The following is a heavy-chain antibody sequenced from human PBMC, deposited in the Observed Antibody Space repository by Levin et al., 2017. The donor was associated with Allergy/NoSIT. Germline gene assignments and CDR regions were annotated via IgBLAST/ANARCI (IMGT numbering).Heavy chain of an antibody. CDR2: IKSKTDGGTT. D-gene: IGHD2-2*01. V-gene: IGHV3-15*01. CDR3: TTALGYCSSTSCSDYFDY. Sequence: GESLKISCAASGFTFSNAWMSWVRQAPGKGLEWVGRIKSKTDGGTTDYAAPVKGRFTISRDDSKNTLYLQMNSLKTEDTAVYYCTTALGYCSSTSCSDYFDYWGQGTLVTVSS. J-gene: IGHJ4*02. CDR1: GFTFSNAW.